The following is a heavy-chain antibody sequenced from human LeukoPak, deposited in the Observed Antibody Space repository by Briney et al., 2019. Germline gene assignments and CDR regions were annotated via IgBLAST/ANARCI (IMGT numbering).Heavy chain of an antibody. Sequence: GASVKVSCKASGGTFSSYAISWVRQAPGQGLEWMGGIIPIFGTANYAQKFQGRVTITADESTSTAYMELSSLRSEDTAVCYCARGGYSYGTGDYWGQGTLVTVSS. CDR2: IIPIFGTA. V-gene: IGHV1-69*13. D-gene: IGHD5-18*01. CDR3: ARGGYSYGTGDY. J-gene: IGHJ4*02. CDR1: GGTFSSYA.